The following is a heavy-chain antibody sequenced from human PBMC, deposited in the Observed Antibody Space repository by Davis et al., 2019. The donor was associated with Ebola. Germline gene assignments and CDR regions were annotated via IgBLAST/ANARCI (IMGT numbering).Heavy chain of an antibody. CDR2: ISWDGGRT. Sequence: GGSLRLSCAASGFTFDAYAMHWVRQAPGKGLEWVSDISWDGGRTYYADSVKGRFTISRDNSKNTLYLQMNSLRAEDTAVYYCARPDDVDTAMVTWDYFDYWGQGTLVTVSS. V-gene: IGHV3-43D*03. CDR3: ARPDDVDTAMVTWDYFDY. D-gene: IGHD5-18*01. J-gene: IGHJ4*02. CDR1: GFTFDAYA.